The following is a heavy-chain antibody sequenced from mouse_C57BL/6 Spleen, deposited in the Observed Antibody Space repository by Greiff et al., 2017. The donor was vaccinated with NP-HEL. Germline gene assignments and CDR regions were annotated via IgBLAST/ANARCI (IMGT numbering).Heavy chain of an antibody. J-gene: IGHJ2*01. CDR2: IDPSDSYT. CDR1: GYTFTSYW. V-gene: IGHV1-69*01. Sequence: QVQLKQPGAELVMPGASVKLSCKASGYTFTSYWMHWVKQRPGQGLEWIGEIDPSDSYTNYNQKFKGKSTLTVDKSSSTAYMQLSSLTSEDSAVYYCAREGGVEDYWGQGTTLTVSS. D-gene: IGHD1-1*01. CDR3: AREGGVEDY.